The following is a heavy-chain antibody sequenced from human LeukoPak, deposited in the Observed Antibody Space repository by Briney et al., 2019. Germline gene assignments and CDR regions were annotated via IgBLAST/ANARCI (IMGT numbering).Heavy chain of an antibody. CDR2: ISERGGST. CDR1: GITLSNYG. J-gene: IGHJ4*02. V-gene: IGHV3-23*01. D-gene: IGHD1-26*01. Sequence: GGSLRLSCVVSGITLSNYGMSWVRQAPGKGLEWVSGISERGGSTNYADSVKGRFIISRDNSKNTLYLQMNSLRAEDTAVYYCANLIATRDYWGQGTLVTVSS. CDR3: ANLIATRDY.